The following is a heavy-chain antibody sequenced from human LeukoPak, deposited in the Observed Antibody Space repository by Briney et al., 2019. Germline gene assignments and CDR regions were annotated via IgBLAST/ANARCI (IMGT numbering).Heavy chain of an antibody. CDR1: GGTFSSYA. V-gene: IGHV1-69*05. CDR3: ARDSYYDSSGHYPMGFFDY. Sequence: GASVKVSCKASGGTFSSYAISWVRQAPGQGLEWMGRIIPIFGTANYAQKFQGRVTITTDESTSTAYMELSSLRSEDTAVYYCARDSYYDSSGHYPMGFFDYWGQGTLVTVSS. CDR2: IIPIFGTA. D-gene: IGHD3-22*01. J-gene: IGHJ4*02.